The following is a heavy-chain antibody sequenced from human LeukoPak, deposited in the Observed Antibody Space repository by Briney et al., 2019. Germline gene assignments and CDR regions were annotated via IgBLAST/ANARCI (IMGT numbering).Heavy chain of an antibody. Sequence: GGSLRLSCAASGFTFSSYSMNWVRQAPGKGLEWVSSISSSSSSYIYYADAVKGRFSISKYNAKYSLLLLFTIIRAEDTAVYCCARDLVVPAAMDAFDIWGQGTMVSVSS. J-gene: IGHJ3*02. CDR3: ARDLVVPAAMDAFDI. CDR2: ISSSSSSYI. CDR1: GFTFSSYS. D-gene: IGHD2-2*01. V-gene: IGHV3-21*01.